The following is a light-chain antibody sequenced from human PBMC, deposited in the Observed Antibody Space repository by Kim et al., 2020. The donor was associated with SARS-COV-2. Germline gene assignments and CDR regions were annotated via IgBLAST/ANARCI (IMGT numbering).Light chain of an antibody. CDR2: AAS. CDR3: QQGYSSPQIT. J-gene: IGKJ5*01. CDR1: QRSGSH. Sequence: SVGDRVIISCRAGQRSGSHLNWYQQEPGKAPKLLVYAASSLESGVPSRFTGSGSGTEFTLTIRTLQPEDSATYYCQQGYSSPQITFGQGTRLEIK. V-gene: IGKV1-39*01.